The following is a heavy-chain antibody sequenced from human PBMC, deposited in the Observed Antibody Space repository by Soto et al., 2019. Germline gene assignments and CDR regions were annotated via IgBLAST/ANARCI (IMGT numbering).Heavy chain of an antibody. CDR1: GFTFSSYD. V-gene: IGHV3-13*01. J-gene: IGHJ6*03. CDR2: IGTAGDT. Sequence: GGSLRLACAASGFTFSSYDMHWVRQATGKGLEWVSAIGTAGDTYYPGSVKGRFTISRENAKNSLYLQMNSLRAGDTALYYCARGWLATGGSLSYMDVWGKGTTVTVSS. CDR3: ARGWLATGGSLSYMDV. D-gene: IGHD6-13*01.